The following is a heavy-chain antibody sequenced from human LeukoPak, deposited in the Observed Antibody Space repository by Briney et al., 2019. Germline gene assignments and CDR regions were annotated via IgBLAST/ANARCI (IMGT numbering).Heavy chain of an antibody. V-gene: IGHV3-23*01. CDR1: GFTFSSYA. J-gene: IGHJ4*02. D-gene: IGHD2-21*02. Sequence: GGSLRLSCAASGFTFSSYAMSWVRQAPGKGLEWVSAISGSGGSAYYADSVKGRFTISRDNSKNPLYLQMNSLRAEDTAVYYCAKDPLAVTTRFDYWGQGTLVTVSS. CDR3: AKDPLAVTTRFDY. CDR2: ISGSGGSA.